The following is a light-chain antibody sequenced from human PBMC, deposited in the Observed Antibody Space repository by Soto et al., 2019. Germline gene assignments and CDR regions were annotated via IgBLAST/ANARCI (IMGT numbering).Light chain of an antibody. CDR2: GTS. CDR3: QQYNNWPPMAT. J-gene: IGKJ2*01. V-gene: IGKV3-15*01. Sequence: EIVMTQSPDTLSVSPGERATLSCRASQNVGRNVAWYQQRPGQAPRLLIHGTSTRAADIPARFSGSVSGTEFTLTINSLQPEDFVIYYCQQYNNWPPMATFGQGTQLE. CDR1: QNVGRN.